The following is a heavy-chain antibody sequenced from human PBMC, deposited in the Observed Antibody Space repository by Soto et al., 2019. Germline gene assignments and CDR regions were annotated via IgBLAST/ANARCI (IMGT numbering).Heavy chain of an antibody. V-gene: IGHV1-46*01. CDR1: GYTFTSYY. J-gene: IGHJ4*02. Sequence: ASVKVSCKASGYTFTSYYMHWVRQAPGQGLEWMGIINPSGGSTSYAQKFQGRVTMTRDTSTSTVYMELSSLRSEDTAVYYCARPTDYYDSSGYSFDYWGQGTLVTVSS. CDR3: ARPTDYYDSSGYSFDY. D-gene: IGHD3-22*01. CDR2: INPSGGST.